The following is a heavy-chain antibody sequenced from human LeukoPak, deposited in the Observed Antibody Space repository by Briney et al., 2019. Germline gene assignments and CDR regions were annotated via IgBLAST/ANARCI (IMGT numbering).Heavy chain of an antibody. Sequence: SETLSLTCTVSGGSISSYYWSWIRQPPGKGMEWIGYLYYSGSTNYNPSLKSRVTISVDTSKNQFSLKLSSVTAADTAVYYCARDGYSYGYRSLDDAFDIWGQGTMVTVSS. V-gene: IGHV4-59*01. J-gene: IGHJ3*02. CDR1: GGSISSYY. D-gene: IGHD5-18*01. CDR3: ARDGYSYGYRSLDDAFDI. CDR2: LYYSGST.